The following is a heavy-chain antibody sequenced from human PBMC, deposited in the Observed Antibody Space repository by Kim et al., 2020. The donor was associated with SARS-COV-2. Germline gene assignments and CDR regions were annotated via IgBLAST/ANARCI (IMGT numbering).Heavy chain of an antibody. CDR1: GGSISSGDYY. CDR3: ARVLGQWLRYPGGMDV. Sequence: SETLSLTCTVSGGSISSGDYYWSWIRQPPGKGLEWIGYIYYSGSTYYNPSLKSRVTISVDTSKNQFSLKLSSVTAADTAVYYCARVLGQWLRYPGGMDVWGQGTTVTVSS. V-gene: IGHV4-30-4*01. J-gene: IGHJ6*02. CDR2: IYYSGST. D-gene: IGHD5-12*01.